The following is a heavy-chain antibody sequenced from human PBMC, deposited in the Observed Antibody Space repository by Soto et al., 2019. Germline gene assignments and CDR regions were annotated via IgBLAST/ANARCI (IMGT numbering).Heavy chain of an antibody. CDR1: GFTFSSYG. CDR3: AKDLYGDTFY. J-gene: IGHJ4*02. D-gene: IGHD3-10*02. V-gene: IGHV3-30*18. Sequence: QVQLVESGGGVVQPGRSLRLSCAASGFTFSSYGMHWVRQAPGKGLGWVAVISYDGSNKYYADSVKGRFTISRDNSKNTLYLQMNSLRAEDTAVYYCAKDLYGDTFYWGQRTLVTVSS. CDR2: ISYDGSNK.